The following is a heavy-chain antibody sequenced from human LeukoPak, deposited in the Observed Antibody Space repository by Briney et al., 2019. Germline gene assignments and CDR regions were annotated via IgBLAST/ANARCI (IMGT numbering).Heavy chain of an antibody. V-gene: IGHV1-2*02. D-gene: IGHD3-3*01. J-gene: IGHJ5*02. CDR1: GYTFTDYY. CDR3: ARDLYDFWSGHPPGRFDP. Sequence: GASVTVSCKASGYTFTDYYMYWVRQAPGQGLEWMGRIYPNSGGTNYAQRFQGRVTMTRDTSISTAFMELSRLRSDDTAIYYCARDLYDFWSGHPPGRFDPWGQGTLVTVSS. CDR2: IYPNSGGT.